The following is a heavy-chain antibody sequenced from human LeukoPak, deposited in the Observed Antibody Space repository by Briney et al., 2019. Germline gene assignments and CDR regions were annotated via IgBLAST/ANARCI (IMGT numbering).Heavy chain of an antibody. V-gene: IGHV4-30-2*01. CDR1: GGSTSSGDYS. Sequence: SQTLSLTCAVSGGSTSSGDYSWSWIRQPPGEGLEWIGYIYHSGSTYHDPSLKSRVTISLDRSKDQFSLKLSSVTAADTAVYYCARVLTGGNWYFDLWGRGTLVTVSS. D-gene: IGHD7-27*01. CDR3: ARVLTGGNWYFDL. J-gene: IGHJ2*01. CDR2: IYHSGST.